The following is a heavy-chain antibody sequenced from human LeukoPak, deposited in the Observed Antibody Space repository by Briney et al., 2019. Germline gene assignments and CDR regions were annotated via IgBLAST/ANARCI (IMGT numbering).Heavy chain of an antibody. Sequence: SETLSLTCTVSGGSISSYYWSWIRQPPGKGLEWVGYIYYSGSTNYNPSLKSRVTISVDTSKNQFSLKLSSVTAADTAVYYCARGKNPLEVSLGYWGQGTLVTVSS. CDR1: GGSISSYY. CDR3: ARGKNPLEVSLGY. CDR2: IYYSGST. V-gene: IGHV4-59*01. J-gene: IGHJ4*02. D-gene: IGHD7-27*01.